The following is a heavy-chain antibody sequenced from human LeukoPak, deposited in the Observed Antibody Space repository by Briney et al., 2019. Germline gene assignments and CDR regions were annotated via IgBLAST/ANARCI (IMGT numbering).Heavy chain of an antibody. V-gene: IGHV1-2*02. CDR2: INPNSGGT. CDR3: ARDGVGYYDSSGYYYFQH. D-gene: IGHD3-22*01. J-gene: IGHJ1*01. Sequence: ASVKVSCKASGYAFTGYYMHWVRQAPGQGLEWMGWINPNSGGTNYAQKFQGRVTMTRDTSISTAYMELSRLRSDDTAVYYCARDGVGYYDSSGYYYFQHWGQGTLVTVSS. CDR1: GYAFTGYY.